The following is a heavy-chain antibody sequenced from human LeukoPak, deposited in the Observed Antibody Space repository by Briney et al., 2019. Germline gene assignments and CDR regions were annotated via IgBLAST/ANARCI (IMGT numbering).Heavy chain of an antibody. CDR1: GFTFSSYE. CDR2: ISSSGSTI. J-gene: IGHJ4*02. Sequence: GGSLRLSCAASGFTFSSYEMNWVRQAPGKGLEWVSYISSSGSTIYYADSVKGRFTISRDNAKNSLYLQMNSLRAEDTAVYYCARGSKSYGDYIRSRIHYFDYWGQGTLVTVSS. CDR3: ARGSKSYGDYIRSRIHYFDY. D-gene: IGHD4-17*01. V-gene: IGHV3-48*03.